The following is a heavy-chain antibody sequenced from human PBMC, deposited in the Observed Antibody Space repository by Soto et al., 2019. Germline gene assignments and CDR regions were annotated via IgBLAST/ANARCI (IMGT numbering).Heavy chain of an antibody. CDR3: ARVIRDNYYYYYGMDV. CDR1: GGSISSGGYY. Sequence: QVQLQESGPGLVKPSQTLSLTCTVSGGSISSGGYYWSWIRQHPGKGLEWIGYIYYSGSTYYNPSLKGRVTISVDTSKNQFSLKLSSVTAADTAVYYCARVIRDNYYYYYGMDVWGQGTTVTVSS. V-gene: IGHV4-31*03. J-gene: IGHJ6*02. D-gene: IGHD1-20*01. CDR2: IYYSGST.